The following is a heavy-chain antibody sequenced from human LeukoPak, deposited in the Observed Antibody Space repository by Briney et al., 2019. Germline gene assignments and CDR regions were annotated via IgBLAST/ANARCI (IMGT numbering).Heavy chain of an antibody. J-gene: IGHJ2*01. D-gene: IGHD5-12*01. CDR1: GFSLSTSGMR. CDR3: GRVFGDSGSWYFDL. CDR2: IDWDDDK. V-gene: IGHV2-70*04. Sequence: KESGPALVKPTQTLTLTCTFSGFSLSTSGMRVNWIRQPPGKALEWLARIDWDDDKFYSTSLKTRLTISKDTSKNQVVLTMTNLDPVDPATYYRGRVFGDSGSWYFDLWGRGTLVTVSS.